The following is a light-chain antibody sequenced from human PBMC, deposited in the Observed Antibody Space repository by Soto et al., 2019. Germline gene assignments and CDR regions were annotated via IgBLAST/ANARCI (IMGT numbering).Light chain of an antibody. Sequence: EIVLTQSPGTLSLSPGERATLSCRASQSVSSSYLAWYQQKPGQAPRLLIYGASSRATGIPDRFSGSGSGTDFTLTISRLEPGDFAVYYCQQYANSPGTFGQGIKVEIK. CDR1: QSVSSSY. V-gene: IGKV3-20*01. CDR2: GAS. J-gene: IGKJ1*01. CDR3: QQYANSPGT.